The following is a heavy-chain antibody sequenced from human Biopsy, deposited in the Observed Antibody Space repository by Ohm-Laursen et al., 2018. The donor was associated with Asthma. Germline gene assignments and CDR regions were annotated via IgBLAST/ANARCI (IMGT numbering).Heavy chain of an antibody. J-gene: IGHJ4*02. D-gene: IGHD6-19*01. CDR1: GFAVSRDH. CDR3: ARGDSSGWSQYYFDY. V-gene: IGHV3-53*01. Sequence: SLRLSCAASGFAVSRDHMFWVRQAPEKGLEWVSVIYSGGTSHTADSVRGRFTISRDYSKNTLYLQMHSLRAEDTAVYYCARGDSSGWSQYYFDYWGQGTLVTVSS. CDR2: IYSGGTS.